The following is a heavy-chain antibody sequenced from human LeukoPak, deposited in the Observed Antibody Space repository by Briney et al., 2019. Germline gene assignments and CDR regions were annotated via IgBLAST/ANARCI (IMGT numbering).Heavy chain of an antibody. CDR1: GFTFDDYA. CDR3: AKDMSRGIAARPDY. V-gene: IGHV3-43D*03. J-gene: IGHJ4*02. D-gene: IGHD6-6*01. Sequence: GGSLRHSCAASGFTFDDYAMHWVRQAPGKGLEWVSLISWDGGSTYYADSVKGRFTISRDNSKNSLYLQMNSLRAEDTALYYCAKDMSRGIAARPDYWGQGTLVTVSS. CDR2: ISWDGGST.